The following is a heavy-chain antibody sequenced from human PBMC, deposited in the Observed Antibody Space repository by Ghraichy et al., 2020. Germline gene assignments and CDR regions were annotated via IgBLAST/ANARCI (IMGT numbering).Heavy chain of an antibody. CDR3: ARFNRQHLYYLDS. Sequence: SQTLSLTCTLSGGSVSDSLYYWAWIRQPPGKGLEWIGNVYYTESSFYNPSLKSRLTLSVDTSRNQFSLKLTPVSAADTAVYYCARFNRQHLYYLDSWGQGTQVTVSS. CDR1: GGSVSDSLYY. J-gene: IGHJ4*02. V-gene: IGHV4-39*01. CDR2: VYYTESS. D-gene: IGHD5-18*01.